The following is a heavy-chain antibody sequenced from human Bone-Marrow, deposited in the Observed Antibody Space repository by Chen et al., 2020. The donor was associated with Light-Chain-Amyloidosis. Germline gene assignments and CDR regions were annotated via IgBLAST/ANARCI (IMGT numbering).Heavy chain of an antibody. J-gene: IGHJ4*02. Sequence: QVQLQESGPGLVKPSETLSLTCTVSGGFINNYYWSWIRQPAGKGLQLIGRVHTSGSSHYNPSLRSRVTMSVDTSKKNFFLNLTSVTAADTAVYYCARGSVVYGFDYWGQGILVTVSS. CDR3: ARGSVVYGFDY. D-gene: IGHD2-8*01. CDR1: GGFINNYY. CDR2: VHTSGSS. V-gene: IGHV4-4*07.